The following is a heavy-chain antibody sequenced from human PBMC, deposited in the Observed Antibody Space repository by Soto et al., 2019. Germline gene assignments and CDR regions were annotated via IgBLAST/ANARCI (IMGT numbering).Heavy chain of an antibody. J-gene: IGHJ6*02. CDR3: ARGGYSSSFYYNGMDV. Sequence: SVKVSCKASGGTFSSYAISWVRQAPGQGLEWMGGIIPIFGTANYAQKFQGRVTITADESTSTAYMELSSLRSEDTAVYYCARGGYSSSFYYNGMDVWGQGTTVTVSS. V-gene: IGHV1-69*13. CDR2: IIPIFGTA. D-gene: IGHD6-6*01. CDR1: GGTFSSYA.